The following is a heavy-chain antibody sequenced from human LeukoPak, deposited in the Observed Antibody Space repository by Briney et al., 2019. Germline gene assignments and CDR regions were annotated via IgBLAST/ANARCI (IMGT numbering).Heavy chain of an antibody. D-gene: IGHD3-10*01. J-gene: IGHJ4*02. CDR1: GGSISSYY. V-gene: IGHV4-59*12. Sequence: PSETLSLTCTVSGGSISSYYWSWIRQPPGKGLVWIGYIHYSGSTNYSPSLKSRVTISVDTSKNQFSLKLSSVTAADTAVYYCARDMGSLYWGQGTLITVSS. CDR2: IHYSGST. CDR3: ARDMGSLY.